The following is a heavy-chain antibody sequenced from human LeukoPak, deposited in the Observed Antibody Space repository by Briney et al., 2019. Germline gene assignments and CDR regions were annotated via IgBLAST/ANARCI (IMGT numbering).Heavy chain of an antibody. CDR3: ARGVGYFDWLGYYYYYYYMDV. Sequence: SQTLSLTCAVSGASISSGSYYWSWIRQPAGKGLEWIGRIYTSGSTNYNPSLKSRVTISVDTSKKQFSLKMSSVTAADTAVYYCARGVGYFDWLGYYYYYYYMDVWGKGTTVTISS. J-gene: IGHJ6*03. CDR2: IYTSGST. V-gene: IGHV4-61*02. D-gene: IGHD3-9*01. CDR1: GASISSGSYY.